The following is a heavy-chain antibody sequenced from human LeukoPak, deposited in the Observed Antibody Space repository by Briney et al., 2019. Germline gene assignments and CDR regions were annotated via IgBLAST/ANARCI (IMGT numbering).Heavy chain of an antibody. D-gene: IGHD3-22*01. Sequence: SGGSLRLSCAASGFTVSSNYMSWVRQAPGKGLEWVSVIYSGGSTYYADSVKGRFTISRDNSKNTLYLQMNSLRAEDTAVYYCAKTYDSSGYSAFDIWGQGTMVTVSS. CDR2: IYSGGST. J-gene: IGHJ3*02. V-gene: IGHV3-53*01. CDR1: GFTVSSNY. CDR3: AKTYDSSGYSAFDI.